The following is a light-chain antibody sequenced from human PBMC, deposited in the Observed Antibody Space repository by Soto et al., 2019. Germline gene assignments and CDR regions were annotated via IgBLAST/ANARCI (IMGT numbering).Light chain of an antibody. CDR2: AAS. V-gene: IGKV1-39*01. CDR3: QQYYSYPA. CDR1: QSISNY. Sequence: DIHMTQSPSTLSASVGDRVTITCRASQSISNYLNWYQQKPGKAPKLLIYAASSLQSGVPSRFSGSGSGTDFTLTISCLQSEDFATYYCQQYYSYPAFGQGTRLEI. J-gene: IGKJ5*01.